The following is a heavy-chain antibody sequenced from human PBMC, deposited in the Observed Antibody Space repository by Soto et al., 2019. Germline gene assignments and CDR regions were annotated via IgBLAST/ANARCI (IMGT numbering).Heavy chain of an antibody. J-gene: IGHJ5*02. CDR1: GYTFTSYG. CDR2: ISAYNGNT. V-gene: IGHV1-18*01. Sequence: QVQLVQSGAEVKKPGASVKVSCKASGYTFTSYGISWVRHAPGQGLEWMGWISAYNGNTNYAQKLQGRVTMTTDTSTSTAYMELRSLRSDDTAVYYCARVLGTMMKVDSGWFDPWGQGTLVTVSS. CDR3: ARVLGTMMKVDSGWFDP. D-gene: IGHD3-22*01.